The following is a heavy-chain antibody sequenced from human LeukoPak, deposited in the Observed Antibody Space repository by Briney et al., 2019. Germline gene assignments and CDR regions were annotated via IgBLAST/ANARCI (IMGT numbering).Heavy chain of an antibody. CDR1: GGSFSGYY. Sequence: SETLSLTRAVSGGSFSGYYWSWIRQPPGKGLEWIGEINHSGSTNYNPSLKSRVTISVDTFKNQFSLKLSSVTAADTAVYYCARGARGRLTTVTTGWFDPWGQGTLVTVSS. D-gene: IGHD4-17*01. V-gene: IGHV4-34*01. J-gene: IGHJ5*02. CDR3: ARGARGRLTTVTTGWFDP. CDR2: INHSGST.